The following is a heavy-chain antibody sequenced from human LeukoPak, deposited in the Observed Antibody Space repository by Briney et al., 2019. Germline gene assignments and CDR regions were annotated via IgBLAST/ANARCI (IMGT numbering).Heavy chain of an antibody. J-gene: IGHJ4*02. CDR1: GGSFSGYY. CDR3: AATRRRDGYNFCFDY. CDR2: INHSGST. V-gene: IGHV4-34*01. D-gene: IGHD5-24*01. Sequence: SETLSLTCAVYGGSFSGYYWSWIRQPPGKGLEWIGEINHSGSTNYNPSLKSRVTISVDTSKNQFPLKLSSVTAADTAVYYCAATRRRDGYNFCFDYWGQGTLVTVSS.